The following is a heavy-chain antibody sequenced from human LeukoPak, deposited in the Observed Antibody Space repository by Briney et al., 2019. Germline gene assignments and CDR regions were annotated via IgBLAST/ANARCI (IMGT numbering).Heavy chain of an antibody. CDR3: AARGYCSSTSCLLEY. J-gene: IGHJ4*02. Sequence: GGSLRLSCAASGFTFSSYWMHWVRHAPGKGLVWVSRINSDGSSTNYADSVKGRFTISRDNAKNTLHLQMNSLRAEDTAVYYCAARGYCSSTSCLLEYWGQGTLVTVSS. V-gene: IGHV3-74*01. CDR1: GFTFSSYW. D-gene: IGHD2-2*01. CDR2: INSDGSST.